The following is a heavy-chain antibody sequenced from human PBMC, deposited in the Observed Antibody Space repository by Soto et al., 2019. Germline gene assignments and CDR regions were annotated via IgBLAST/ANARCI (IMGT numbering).Heavy chain of an antibody. CDR1: GGSFSGYY. D-gene: IGHD3-22*01. CDR3: WRRGAGSSGYYYFDY. J-gene: IGHJ4*02. Sequence: QVQLQQWGAGLLKTSETLSLTCAVYGGSFSGYYWSWIRQPPGKGLEWIGEINHSGSTNYNPSLKRRVTISVDTSKNQFSRKLSSVTAADTAVDYCWRRGAGSSGYYYFDYWGQGTLVTVSS. V-gene: IGHV4-34*01. CDR2: INHSGST.